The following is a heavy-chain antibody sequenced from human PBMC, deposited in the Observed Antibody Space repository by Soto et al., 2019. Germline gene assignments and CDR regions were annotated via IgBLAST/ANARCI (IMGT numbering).Heavy chain of an antibody. V-gene: IGHV1-46*02. CDR1: GSTLNNYH. J-gene: IGHJ1*01. Sequence: GASVKVSCKASGSTLNNYHMHWVRKAPGQGLEWMGIINPSGGSTSYAQKFQGRVTMTGDTSTSTVYMELSSLRSEDTAVYYCARGGLLTSATQRYFQYWGQGTLVTVSS. CDR3: ARGGLLTSATQRYFQY. CDR2: INPSGGST. D-gene: IGHD4-17*01.